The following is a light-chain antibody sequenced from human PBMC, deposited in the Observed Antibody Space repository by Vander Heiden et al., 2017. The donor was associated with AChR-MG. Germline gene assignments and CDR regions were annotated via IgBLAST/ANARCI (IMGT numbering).Light chain of an antibody. CDR3: QAWDSRSNWV. CDR2: QND. CDR1: RLGNKY. J-gene: IGLJ3*02. Sequence: SYELTQPPSVSVSPGQTASITCSGDRLGNKYASWYQQKPGQSPVLVIHQNDKRPSGIPERFSGSSSGNTATLTSSGTQSLDEADYFCQAWDSRSNWVFGGGTKLTVL. V-gene: IGLV3-1*01.